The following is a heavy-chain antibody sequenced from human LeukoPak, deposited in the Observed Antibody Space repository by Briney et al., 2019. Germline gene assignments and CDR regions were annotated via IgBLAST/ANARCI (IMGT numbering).Heavy chain of an antibody. Sequence: GESLKISCQASGYSFSNTWIAWVRQMPGKGLEWMGIIYPDDSDVRYSPSFQGHVTISADKSISVVFLQWSSLEASDTAMYYCARLAVGKTLYCYYIDVWGKGTTVTVS. D-gene: IGHD6-19*01. J-gene: IGHJ6*03. V-gene: IGHV5-51*01. CDR3: ARLAVGKTLYCYYIDV. CDR1: GYSFSNTW. CDR2: IYPDDSDV.